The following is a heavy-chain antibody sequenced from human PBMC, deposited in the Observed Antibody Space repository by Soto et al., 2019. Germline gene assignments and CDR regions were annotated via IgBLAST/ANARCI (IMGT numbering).Heavy chain of an antibody. V-gene: IGHV5-51*01. CDR3: ARPGYGDLHYFDY. Sequence: GESLKISCKGSGYTFTSYWIGWVRQMPGKGLEWMGIIYPGDSDTKYSPSFQGQVTISAGKSISTAYLQWSSLKASDTATYYCARPGYGDLHYFDYWGQGTLVTVSS. D-gene: IGHD4-17*01. CDR1: GYTFTSYW. CDR2: IYPGDSDT. J-gene: IGHJ4*02.